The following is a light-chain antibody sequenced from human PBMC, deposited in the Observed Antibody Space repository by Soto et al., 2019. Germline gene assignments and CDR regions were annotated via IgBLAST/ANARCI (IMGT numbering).Light chain of an antibody. Sequence: QSALTQPASLSGSPGQSITISCTGTSSDVGAYDYVSWYQQHPDKAPKLMIYEVSNRPSGVSNRFSGSKSVNTATLTISGLQADDEADCYCSSYTSSSTRVFGTGTKVTVL. V-gene: IGLV2-14*03. CDR2: EVS. CDR1: SSDVGAYDY. J-gene: IGLJ1*01. CDR3: SSYTSSSTRV.